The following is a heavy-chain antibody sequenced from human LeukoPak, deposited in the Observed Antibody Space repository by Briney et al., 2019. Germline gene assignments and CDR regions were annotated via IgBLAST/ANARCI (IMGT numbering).Heavy chain of an antibody. CDR3: ARDFSLRYFDPFDY. CDR2: ISSSSTAI. Sequence: GGSLRLSCAASGFTFSTYSINWVRQAPGKGLEWVSYISSSSTAIYYADSVKGRFIISRDNARNSLYLQMNSLRDDDTAIYYCARDFSLRYFDPFDYWGQGTLVTVSS. V-gene: IGHV3-48*02. J-gene: IGHJ4*02. CDR1: GFTFSTYS. D-gene: IGHD3-9*01.